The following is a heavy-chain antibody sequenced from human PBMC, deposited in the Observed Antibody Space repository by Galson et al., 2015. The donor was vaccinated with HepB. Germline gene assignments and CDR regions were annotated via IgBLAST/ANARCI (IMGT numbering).Heavy chain of an antibody. CDR1: GFRFGDYG. J-gene: IGHJ4*02. Sequence: SLRLSCATSGFRFGDYGMSWVRQAPGKGLEWVSAITGSGDTTYHADSVMGRFTISRDNSKSILYMQMNSLRVEDTALYYCARGGFCAGSSCYQGVYWGQGTLVSVSS. D-gene: IGHD2-15*01. CDR2: ITGSGDTT. V-gene: IGHV3-23*01. CDR3: ARGGFCAGSSCYQGVY.